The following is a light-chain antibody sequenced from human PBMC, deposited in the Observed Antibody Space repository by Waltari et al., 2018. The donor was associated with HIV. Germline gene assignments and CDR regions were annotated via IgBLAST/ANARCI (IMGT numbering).Light chain of an antibody. V-gene: IGLV2-11*01. CDR1: SSDVGGYNY. CDR3: CSYAGSYV. CDR2: YVS. Sequence: QSALTQPRSVSGSPGQSVTISCTGTSSDVGGYNYVSWYQQHPGKAPKLMIYYVSKRPSGVPARFSGSKSGNTASLTISGLQAEDEADYYCCSYAGSYVFGTGTKVTVL. J-gene: IGLJ1*01.